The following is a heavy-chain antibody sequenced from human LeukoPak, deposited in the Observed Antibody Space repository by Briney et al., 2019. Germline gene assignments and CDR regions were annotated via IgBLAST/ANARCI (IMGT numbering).Heavy chain of an antibody. CDR2: ISAYNGNT. J-gene: IGHJ6*02. D-gene: IGHD6-19*01. Sequence: ASVKVSCKASGYIFTSRGITWVRQAPGQGLEWMGWISAYNGNTNYAQNVQGRVTVTRDTSTSTAYMELRSLRSDDTAVYFCARDLPGAAVEGTTRGMDVWGQGTTVTISS. CDR1: GYIFTSRG. V-gene: IGHV1-18*01. CDR3: ARDLPGAAVEGTTRGMDV.